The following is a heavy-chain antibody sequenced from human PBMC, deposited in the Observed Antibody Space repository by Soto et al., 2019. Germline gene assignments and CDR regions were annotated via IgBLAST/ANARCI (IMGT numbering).Heavy chain of an antibody. CDR3: TTDPRCERHRGIYSLIDY. CDR1: GFTFSNAW. J-gene: IGHJ4*02. CDR2: IKSKADGGTT. V-gene: IGHV3-15*07. D-gene: IGHD1-26*01. Sequence: EVQLVESGGGLVKPGGSLRLSCAASGFTFSNAWMNWVRQAPGKGLEWVGRIKSKADGGTTDYAAPGKCRFTSSRDDSKNSLYLQMNSLKTEDTAVYYCTTDPRCERHRGIYSLIDYWGQGTLVTGSS.